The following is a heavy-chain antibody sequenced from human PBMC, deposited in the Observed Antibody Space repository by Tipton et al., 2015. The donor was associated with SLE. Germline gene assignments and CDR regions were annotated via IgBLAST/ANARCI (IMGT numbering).Heavy chain of an antibody. V-gene: IGHV3-15*01. CDR1: GFTFSNAW. Sequence: SLRLSCAASGFTFSNAWMSWVRQAPGKGLEWVGRIKSKTDGGTTDYAAPVKGRFTISRDDSKNTLYLQMNSLKTEDTAFYYCTTDLRSYRYNRGLFDYWGQGTLVTVSS. CDR3: TTDLRSYRYNRGLFDY. D-gene: IGHD3-16*02. CDR2: IKSKTDGGTT. J-gene: IGHJ4*02.